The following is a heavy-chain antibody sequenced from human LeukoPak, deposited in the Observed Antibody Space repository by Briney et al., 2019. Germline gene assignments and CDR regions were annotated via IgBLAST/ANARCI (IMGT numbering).Heavy chain of an antibody. D-gene: IGHD6-13*01. CDR1: GYIFTSYW. CDR3: ARLELAAPGSIGDLDY. CDR2: IYPGDSDT. J-gene: IGHJ4*02. Sequence: GESLKISCKGSGYIFTSYWIGGVRQMPGKGLEWMGIIYPGDSDTRYSPSFQGQVTISADKSLSTAYLQWSRLKASDTAMYYCARLELAAPGSIGDLDYWGQGTLVTVSS. V-gene: IGHV5-51*01.